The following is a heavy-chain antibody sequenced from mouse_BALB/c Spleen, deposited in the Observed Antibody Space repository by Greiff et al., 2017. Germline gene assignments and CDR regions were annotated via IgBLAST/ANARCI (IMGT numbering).Heavy chain of an antibody. J-gene: IGHJ3*01. CDR3: ARESSSSAWFAY. Sequence: EVQLQQSGPELVKPGASVKISCKASGYTFTDYNMHWVKQSHGKSLEWIGYIYPYNGGTGYNQKFKSKATLTVDNSSSTAYMELRSLTSEDSAVYYCARESSSSAWFAYWGQGTLVTVSA. CDR1: GYTFTDYN. CDR2: IYPYNGGT. V-gene: IGHV1S29*02. D-gene: IGHD1-1*01.